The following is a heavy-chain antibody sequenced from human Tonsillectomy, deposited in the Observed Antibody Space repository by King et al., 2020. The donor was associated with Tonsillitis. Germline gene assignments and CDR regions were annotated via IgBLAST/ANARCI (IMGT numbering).Heavy chain of an antibody. D-gene: IGHD6-19*01. CDR3: ASSGWSPYYDGMDV. V-gene: IGHV3-21*01. CDR1: GFTFSSYS. CDR2: ISISIIHT. Sequence: VQLVESGGGLVKPGGSLRLSCAASGFTFSSYSMNWVRQAPGKGLEWVSSISISIIHTYYADSVKGRFAVSRDNAKNSLNLQMNSLRAEDTAVYYCASSGWSPYYDGMDVWGQGTTVTVPS. J-gene: IGHJ6*02.